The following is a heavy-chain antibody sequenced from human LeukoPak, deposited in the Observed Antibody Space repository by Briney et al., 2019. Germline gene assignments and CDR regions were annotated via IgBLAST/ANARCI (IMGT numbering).Heavy chain of an antibody. D-gene: IGHD3-9*01. V-gene: IGHV3-21*01. CDR1: GFTFSSYS. CDR2: ISSSSSYI. Sequence: PGGSLRLSCAASGFTFSSYSMNWVRQAPGKGLEWVSSISSSSSYIYYADSVRGRFTIPRDNAKNSLYLQMNSLRAEDTAVYYCARAPYDILTGYREDDAFDIWGQGTMVTVSS. J-gene: IGHJ3*02. CDR3: ARAPYDILTGYREDDAFDI.